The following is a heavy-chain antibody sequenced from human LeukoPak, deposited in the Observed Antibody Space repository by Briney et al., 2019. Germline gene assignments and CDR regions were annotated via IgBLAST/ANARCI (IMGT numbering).Heavy chain of an antibody. D-gene: IGHD2-8*01. CDR2: IYHSGST. J-gene: IGHJ4*02. CDR1: GYSISSGYY. V-gene: IGHV4-38-2*02. Sequence: PSETLSLTCTVSGYSISSGYYWGWIRQPPGKGLEWIGSIYHSGSTYYNPSLKSRVTISVDTSKNQFSLKLSSVTAADTAVSYCARDGKWGNFDYWGQGTLVTVSS. CDR3: ARDGKWGNFDY.